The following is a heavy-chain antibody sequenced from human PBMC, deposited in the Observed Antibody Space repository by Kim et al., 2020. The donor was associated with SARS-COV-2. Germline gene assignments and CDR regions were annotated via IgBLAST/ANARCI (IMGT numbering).Heavy chain of an antibody. CDR2: IKQDGSEK. CDR1: GFTFSSYW. Sequence: GGSLRLSCAASGFTFSSYWMSWVRQAPGKGLEWVANIKQDGSEKYYVDSVKGRFTISRDNAKNSLYLQMNSLRAEDTAVYYCARDWGPNTPYSSGPLTLRPAYYYYYGMDVWGQGTTVTVSS. J-gene: IGHJ6*02. V-gene: IGHV3-7*01. CDR3: ARDWGPNTPYSSGPLTLRPAYYYYYGMDV. D-gene: IGHD6-19*01.